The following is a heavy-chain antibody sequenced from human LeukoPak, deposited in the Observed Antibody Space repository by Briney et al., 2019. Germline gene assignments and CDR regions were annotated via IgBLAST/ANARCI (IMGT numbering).Heavy chain of an antibody. Sequence: SETLSLTCTVSGGSISSSSYYWGWIRQPPGKGLEWIGSIYYSGSTYYNPSLKSRVTISVDTSKNQFSLKLSSVTAADTAVYYCAYCSGWYRSLDYWGQGTLVTVSS. CDR3: AYCSGWYRSLDY. CDR2: IYYSGST. V-gene: IGHV4-39*07. CDR1: GGSISSSSYY. D-gene: IGHD6-19*01. J-gene: IGHJ4*02.